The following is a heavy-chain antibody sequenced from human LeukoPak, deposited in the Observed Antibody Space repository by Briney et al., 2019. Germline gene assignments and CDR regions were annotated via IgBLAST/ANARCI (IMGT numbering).Heavy chain of an antibody. CDR2: LLYSGST. V-gene: IGHV4-59*01. Sequence: SETLSLTCNVSGASISDYYWSWVRQSPEKGLEWIASLLYSGSTHYNPSLRSRVAISGDTSNNQFSLKLTSVTTADTAVYFCARTGRRGYLDFWGRGTLVTVSS. J-gene: IGHJ2*01. CDR3: ARTGRRGYLDF. CDR1: GASISDYY. D-gene: IGHD1-14*01.